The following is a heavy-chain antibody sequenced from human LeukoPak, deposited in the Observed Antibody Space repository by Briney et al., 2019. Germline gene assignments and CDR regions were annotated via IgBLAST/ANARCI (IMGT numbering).Heavy chain of an antibody. CDR1: GFTFSSNY. CDR2: IYSGGST. V-gene: IGHV3-66*02. J-gene: IGHJ6*02. CDR3: ARGDSSGWKNYYYYYGMDV. D-gene: IGHD6-25*01. Sequence: GGSLRLSCAASGFTFSSNYMSWVRQAPGQGLEWISVIYSGGSTYYSDSVKGRFTISRDNSKNTLYLQMNSLRAEDTAVYYCARGDSSGWKNYYYYYGMDVWGQGTTVTVSS.